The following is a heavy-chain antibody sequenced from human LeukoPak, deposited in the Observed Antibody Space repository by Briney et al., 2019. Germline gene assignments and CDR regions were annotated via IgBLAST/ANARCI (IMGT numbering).Heavy chain of an antibody. J-gene: IGHJ4*02. CDR2: ISDSGGST. V-gene: IGHV3-23*01. CDR1: GFTFSSYA. Sequence: GGSLRLSCAASGFTFSSYAMSWVRQAPGKGLEWVSTISDSGGSTFYADSVKGRFTISRDNSKNPLYLQMNSLRAEDTAVYYCAKSSGMGTTTDQFQDYWGQGTLVTVSS. D-gene: IGHD1-26*01. CDR3: AKSSGMGTTTDQFQDY.